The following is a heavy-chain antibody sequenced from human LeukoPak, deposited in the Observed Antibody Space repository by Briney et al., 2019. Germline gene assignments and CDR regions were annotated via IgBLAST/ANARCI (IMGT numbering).Heavy chain of an antibody. CDR3: AKSLSGGGYYFEY. D-gene: IGHD3-10*01. Sequence: GGSLKLSCAASGFTFSNYAMTWVRQAPGKGLEWVSGISDSGGSTYYADSVKGRFTISRDNSKNTLYLQMNSLRAEDTAVYYCAKSLSGGGYYFEYWGQGTLVTVSS. CDR1: GFTFSNYA. CDR2: ISDSGGST. V-gene: IGHV3-23*01. J-gene: IGHJ4*02.